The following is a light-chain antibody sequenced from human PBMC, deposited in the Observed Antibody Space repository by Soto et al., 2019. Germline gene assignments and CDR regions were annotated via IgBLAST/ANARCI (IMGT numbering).Light chain of an antibody. Sequence: DIQMTQSPPTLSASVGDRVTITCRASQSISKYLNWYQQKPGKAPRLLIYAASSLQSGVPSRFSGSGSETVFALTISSLQPEDFATYICHQTYVTPQTFGRGTKVDIK. V-gene: IGKV1-39*01. CDR3: HQTYVTPQT. CDR1: QSISKY. J-gene: IGKJ1*01. CDR2: AAS.